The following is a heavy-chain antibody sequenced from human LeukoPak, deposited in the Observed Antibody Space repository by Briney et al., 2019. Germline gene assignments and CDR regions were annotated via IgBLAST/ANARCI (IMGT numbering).Heavy chain of an antibody. D-gene: IGHD2-21*01. CDR1: GFTFSSYS. V-gene: IGHV3-21*01. J-gene: IGHJ5*02. Sequence: KPGVSLRLSYAASGFTFSSYSMNWVRQALGKGLEWVSSISRSSSYVYYADSVKGRFTISRDNAKNSLYLQMNSLRAEDTAVYYCARDPEGRYSVLWSDPWGQGTLVTVSS. CDR2: ISRSSSYV. CDR3: ARDPEGRYSVLWSDP.